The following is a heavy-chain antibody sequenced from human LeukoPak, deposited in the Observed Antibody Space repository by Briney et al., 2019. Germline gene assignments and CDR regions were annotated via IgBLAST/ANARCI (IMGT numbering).Heavy chain of an antibody. CDR1: GYTFTSYD. CDR2: MNPNSGNT. Sequence: ASVKVSCKASGYTFTSYDINWVRQATGQGLEWMGWMNPNSGNTGYAQKFQGRVTMTRNTSISTAYMELSSLRSEDTAMYYCARGRVVVAATVLYYFDYWGQGTLVTVSS. J-gene: IGHJ4*02. D-gene: IGHD2-15*01. V-gene: IGHV1-8*01. CDR3: ARGRVVVAATVLYYFDY.